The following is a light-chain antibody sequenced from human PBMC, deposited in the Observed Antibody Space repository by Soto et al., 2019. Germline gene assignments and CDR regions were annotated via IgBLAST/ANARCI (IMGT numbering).Light chain of an antibody. CDR1: SSNIGNNA. CDR3: AEWDDRLNGPV. V-gene: IGLV1-36*01. CDR2: YDD. Sequence: QSVLTQPPSVSEAPRQRVTISCSGSSSNIGNNAVNWYQQLPGKAPKLLIYYDDLLPSGVSDRFSGSKSGTAASLAISGLQAEDEADYYCAEWDDRLNGPVFGGGTKLTVL. J-gene: IGLJ3*02.